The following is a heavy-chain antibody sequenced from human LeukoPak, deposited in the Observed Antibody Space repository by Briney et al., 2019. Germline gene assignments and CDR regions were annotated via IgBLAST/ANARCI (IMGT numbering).Heavy chain of an antibody. Sequence: PSQTLSLTCTVSGGSISSGDYYWSWIHQPPGKGLEWIGYIYYSGSTYYNPSLKSRVTISVDTSKNQFSLKLSSVTAADTAVYYCARELYTAMAFDHWGQGTLVTVSS. D-gene: IGHD5-18*01. CDR3: ARELYTAMAFDH. V-gene: IGHV4-30-4*01. CDR1: GGSISSGDYY. J-gene: IGHJ4*02. CDR2: IYYSGST.